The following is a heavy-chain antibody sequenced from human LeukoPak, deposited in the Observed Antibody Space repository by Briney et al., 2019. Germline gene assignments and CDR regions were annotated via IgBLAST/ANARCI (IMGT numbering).Heavy chain of an antibody. D-gene: IGHD2-8*01. Sequence: ASVKVSCKASGYTFTSYYMHWVRQAPGQGLEWMGIINPSGGSTSYAQKFQGRVTMTRDTSTSTVYMELSSLRSGDTAVYYCARDADNCTNGVCWFDYWGQGTLVTVSS. J-gene: IGHJ4*02. CDR2: INPSGGST. CDR3: ARDADNCTNGVCWFDY. V-gene: IGHV1-46*01. CDR1: GYTFTSYY.